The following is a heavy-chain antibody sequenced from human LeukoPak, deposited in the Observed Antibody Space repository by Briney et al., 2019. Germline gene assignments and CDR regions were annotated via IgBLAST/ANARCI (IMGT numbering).Heavy chain of an antibody. CDR2: IYYSGST. D-gene: IGHD2-2*01. J-gene: IGHJ4*02. V-gene: IGHV4-38-2*01. CDR1: GYSISSGYY. Sequence: SETLSLTCAVPGYSISSGYYWGWIRQPPGKGLEWIGSIYYSGSTYYNPSLKSRVTISVDTSKNQFSLKLSSVTAAETAVYYCARSPHCSRTSCYVADFDYWGQGTLVTVSS. CDR3: ARSPHCSRTSCYVADFDY.